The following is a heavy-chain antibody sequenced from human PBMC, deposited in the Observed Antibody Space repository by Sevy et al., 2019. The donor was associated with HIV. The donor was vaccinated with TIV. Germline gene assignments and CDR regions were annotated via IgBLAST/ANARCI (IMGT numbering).Heavy chain of an antibody. CDR3: AHRRSRGIIITEFDY. CDR1: GFSFTTSGVG. V-gene: IGHV2-5*02. D-gene: IGHD3-10*01. CDR2: IFWDHDT. J-gene: IGHJ4*02. Sequence: SGPTLMNPTQTLTLTCTFSGFSFTTSGVGVGWIRQSPGKAPEWLAVIFWDHDTRYSPSLKSRLTITKDTSKDQVVLTMTNMDPVDRGTYYCAHRRSRGIIITEFDYWGQGIPVTVSS.